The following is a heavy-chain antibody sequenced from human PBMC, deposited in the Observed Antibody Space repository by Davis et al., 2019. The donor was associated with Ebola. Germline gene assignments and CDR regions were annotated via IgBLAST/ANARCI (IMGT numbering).Heavy chain of an antibody. CDR3: ARESPREYGLNNWFDP. J-gene: IGHJ5*02. V-gene: IGHV4-39*07. Sequence: PSETLSLTCTVSGGSISSSSYYWGWIRQPPGKGLEWIGSIYYSGSTNYNPSLKSRVTISVDTSKNQFSLKLSSVTAADTAVYYCARESPREYGLNNWFDPWGQGTLVTVSS. D-gene: IGHD3-10*01. CDR2: IYYSGST. CDR1: GGSISSSSYY.